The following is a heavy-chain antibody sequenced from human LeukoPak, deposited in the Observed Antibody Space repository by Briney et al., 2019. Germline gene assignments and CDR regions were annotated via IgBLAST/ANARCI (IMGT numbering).Heavy chain of an antibody. Sequence: GGSLRLSCAASGFTFSNYAMHWVRQAPGKGLEWVAVVSYDGSIEHYADSVKGRFTTSRDNSKNTLYLQMNSLRAEDTAVYYCARMFASGYCSGGSCHDYWGQGTLVTVSS. D-gene: IGHD2-15*01. CDR3: ARMFASGYCSGGSCHDY. CDR1: GFTFSNYA. V-gene: IGHV3-30*14. CDR2: VSYDGSIE. J-gene: IGHJ4*02.